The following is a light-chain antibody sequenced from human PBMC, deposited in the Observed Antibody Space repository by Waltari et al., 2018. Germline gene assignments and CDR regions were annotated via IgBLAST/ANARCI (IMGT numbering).Light chain of an antibody. CDR2: GTS. Sequence: VLTQSPDTLSLSQGERATLSCRASENLKSSFVAWYHQKPGQAPRLLISGTSRRATGIQDRFSGSGSGTDFTLTISRLEPEDFAVYYCHHYGSSPQTFGHGTKVEI. CDR3: HHYGSSPQT. V-gene: IGKV3-20*01. J-gene: IGKJ1*01. CDR1: ENLKSSF.